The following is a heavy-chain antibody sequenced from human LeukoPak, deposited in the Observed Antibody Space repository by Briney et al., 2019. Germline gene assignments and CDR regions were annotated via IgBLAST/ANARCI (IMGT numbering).Heavy chain of an antibody. V-gene: IGHV3-21*01. J-gene: IGHJ4*02. CDR2: ISSSSSYI. D-gene: IGHD6-13*01. Sequence: PGGSLRLSCAASGFTFSSYSMNWVRQAPGKGLEWVSSISSSSSYIYYADSVKGRFTISRDNAKNSLYLQMNSLRAEDTAVYYCARDGVLAAAGTLVVEYYFDYWGQGTLVTVSS. CDR1: GFTFSSYS. CDR3: ARDGVLAAAGTLVVEYYFDY.